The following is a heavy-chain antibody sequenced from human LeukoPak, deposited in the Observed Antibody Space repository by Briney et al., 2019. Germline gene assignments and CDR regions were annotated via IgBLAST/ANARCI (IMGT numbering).Heavy chain of an antibody. CDR2: IDAGNANT. V-gene: IGHV1-3*01. D-gene: IGHD6-19*01. CDR1: GYTFTSHA. CDR3: ARSAALNSTSGWYINSWLDP. J-gene: IGHJ5*02. Sequence: ASVKVSCKASGYTFTSHAMHWVRQAPGQSLEWMGWIDAGNANTRYSQKFQGRVTITRDTSAGTVYMELSSLRSEDTAVYYCARSAALNSTSGWYINSWLDPWGQGTLVTVSS.